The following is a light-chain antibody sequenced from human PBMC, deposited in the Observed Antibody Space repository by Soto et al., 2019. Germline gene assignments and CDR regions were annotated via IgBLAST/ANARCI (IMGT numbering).Light chain of an antibody. Sequence: EIMLTQSPGTLSLSPGERATLSCRASQSVYSSYLAWYQQRPGQAPRLLFYDASIRATGIPDRFSGSGSGRDFSLTISSLEPEDFAVYYCHQYGSSPWTFGQGTKVEIK. CDR2: DAS. V-gene: IGKV3-20*01. CDR3: HQYGSSPWT. CDR1: QSVYSSY. J-gene: IGKJ1*01.